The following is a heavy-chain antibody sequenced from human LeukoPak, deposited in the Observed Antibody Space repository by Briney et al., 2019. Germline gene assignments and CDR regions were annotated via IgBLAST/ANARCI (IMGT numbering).Heavy chain of an antibody. CDR1: GGSISSSSYY. V-gene: IGHV4-39*01. J-gene: IGHJ4*02. Sequence: PSETLSLTCTVSGGSISSSSYYWGWIRQPPGKGLEWIGSIYYSGSTYYNPSLKSRVTISVDTSKNQFSLKLSSVTAADAAVYYCARQSLDGYNLGFWGQGTLVTVSS. CDR3: ARQSLDGYNLGF. CDR2: IYYSGST. D-gene: IGHD5-24*01.